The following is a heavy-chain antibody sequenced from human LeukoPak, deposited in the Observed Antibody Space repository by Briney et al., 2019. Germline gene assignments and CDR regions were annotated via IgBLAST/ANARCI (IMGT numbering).Heavy chain of an antibody. CDR1: GYTFTGYY. D-gene: IGHD2-2*01. CDR2: INPNSGGT. Sequence: GASVKVSCKASGYTFTGYYMHWVRQAPGQGLEWMGWINPNSGGTNYAQKFQGRVTMTRDASISTAYMELSRLRSDDTAVYYCAREGDFFIVPASPLFHPWGQGTLVTLSS. CDR3: AREGDFFIVPASPLFHP. V-gene: IGHV1-2*02. J-gene: IGHJ5*02.